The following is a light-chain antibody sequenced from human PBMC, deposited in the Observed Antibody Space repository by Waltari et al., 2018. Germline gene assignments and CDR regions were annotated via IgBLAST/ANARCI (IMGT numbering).Light chain of an antibody. V-gene: IGKV3D-15*01. J-gene: IGKJ1*01. CDR1: QSLRST. Sequence: EIVMTQSPATLSLSPGESATLSCRVSQSLRSTFAWFQQKPGQPPRLLIYGTSTRAAGIPARFSGSGSGTDFSLTISSLQPEDFATYYCQQYDYWPWTFGQGTRVE. CDR3: QQYDYWPWT. CDR2: GTS.